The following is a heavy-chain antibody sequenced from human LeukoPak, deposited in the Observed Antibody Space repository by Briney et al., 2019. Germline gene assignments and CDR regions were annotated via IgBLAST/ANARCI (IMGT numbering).Heavy chain of an antibody. CDR3: AREAAYGYYGSSWFDP. V-gene: IGHV3-9*03. D-gene: IGHD3-10*01. CDR1: GFTFDDYA. CDR2: ISWNSGSI. J-gene: IGHJ5*02. Sequence: GGSLRLSCAASGFTFDDYAMHWVRQAPGKGLEWVSGISWNSGSIGYADSVKGRFTISRDNAKNSLYLQMNSLRAEDMAVYYCAREAAYGYYGSSWFDPWGQGTLVTVSS.